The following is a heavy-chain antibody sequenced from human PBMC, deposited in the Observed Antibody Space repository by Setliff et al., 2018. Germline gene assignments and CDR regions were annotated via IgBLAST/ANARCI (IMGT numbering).Heavy chain of an antibody. D-gene: IGHD4-17*01. CDR3: ATLPWETTNYFDL. Sequence: PSETLSLTCTVSGGSISGTINYWVWIRQPPGKGLEWIGHIYYLGNTYYNPSLESRLTMSVDTAKNQFSLKLTSVTAADTAIYYCATLPWETTNYFDLWGRGTLGTSPQ. CDR2: IYYLGNT. J-gene: IGHJ2*01. CDR1: GGSISGTINY. V-gene: IGHV4-39*07.